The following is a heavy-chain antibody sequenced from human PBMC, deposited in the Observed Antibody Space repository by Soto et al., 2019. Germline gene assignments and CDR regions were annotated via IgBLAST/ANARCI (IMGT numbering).Heavy chain of an antibody. CDR1: GGSISGYY. CDR3: ASLNFDILTVYYAFDL. V-gene: IGHV4-59*08. Sequence: PSETLSLTCTVSGGSISGYYWSWIRQSPEKGLEYIGYISYSGSTNYNPSLKSRVTTSLDTSKNQFSLKLSSVTAADPAIYYCASLNFDILTVYYAFDLWGQGKMVTVSS. CDR2: ISYSGST. D-gene: IGHD3-9*01. J-gene: IGHJ3*01.